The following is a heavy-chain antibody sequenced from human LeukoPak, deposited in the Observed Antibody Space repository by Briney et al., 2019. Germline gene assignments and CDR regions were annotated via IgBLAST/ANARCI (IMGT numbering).Heavy chain of an antibody. D-gene: IGHD2-15*01. CDR2: ISYDGSNR. Sequence: PGGSLRLSCAASGFTFSSYGMHWVRQAPGKGLEWVAVISYDGSNRYYADSVKGRFTISRDNAKNTLYLQMNSLRAEDTAVYYCARELPFDYWGQGTLVTVSS. CDR3: ARELPFDY. CDR1: GFTFSSYG. V-gene: IGHV3-30*03. J-gene: IGHJ4*02.